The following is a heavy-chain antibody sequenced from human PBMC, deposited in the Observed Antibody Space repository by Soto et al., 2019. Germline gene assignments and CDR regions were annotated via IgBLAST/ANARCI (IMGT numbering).Heavy chain of an antibody. Sequence: QLQLQESGPGLVKPSETLSLTCTVSGGSISSSSYYWGWIRQPPGKGLEWIGTIYYSGSTYYNPSRKSRVTISVDTSKNQFSLKLNSVTAADTAVYYCARRLYYDSSGFEGGGMDVWGQGTTVTVSS. CDR3: ARRLYYDSSGFEGGGMDV. D-gene: IGHD3-22*01. V-gene: IGHV4-39*01. J-gene: IGHJ6*02. CDR2: IYYSGST. CDR1: GGSISSSSYY.